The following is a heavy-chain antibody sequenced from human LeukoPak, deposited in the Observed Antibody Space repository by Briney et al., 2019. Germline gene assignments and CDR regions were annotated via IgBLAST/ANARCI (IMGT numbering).Heavy chain of an antibody. CDR3: ARVLVVPAARPSGPGVFDI. Sequence: SETLSLTCTVSGGSISSSSHYWGWIRQPPGKGLEWIGSIYYSGSTYYNPSLKSRVTISVDTSKNQFSLKLSSVTAADTAVYYCARVLVVPAARPSGPGVFDIWGQGTMVTVSS. CDR1: GGSISSSSHY. CDR2: IYYSGST. D-gene: IGHD2-2*02. V-gene: IGHV4-39*07. J-gene: IGHJ3*02.